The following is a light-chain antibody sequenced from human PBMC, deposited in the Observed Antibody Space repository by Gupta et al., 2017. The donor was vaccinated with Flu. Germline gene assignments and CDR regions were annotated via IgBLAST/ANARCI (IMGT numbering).Light chain of an antibody. V-gene: IGKV1-39*01. CDR2: AAS. CDR3: QQSDSTPWT. J-gene: IGKJ1*01. CDR1: QSSSSY. Sequence: DIQMTQSPSSLSASVGDRVTITCRASQSSSSYLNWYQQKPGKAPKLLIYAASSLQSGVPSRFSGSGSGTAFTLTISSLQPEDFATYYCQQSDSTPWTFGQGTKVEIK.